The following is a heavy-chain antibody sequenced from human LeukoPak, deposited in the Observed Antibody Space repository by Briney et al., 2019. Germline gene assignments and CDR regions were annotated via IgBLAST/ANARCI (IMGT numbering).Heavy chain of an antibody. CDR2: IKSKTDGGTT. D-gene: IGHD7-27*01. V-gene: IGHV3-15*01. J-gene: IGHJ4*02. CDR1: GFTFSNYG. CDR3: TTDPSGLSLGDY. Sequence: GGSLRLSCAASGFTFSNYGMHWVRQAPGKGLEWVGRIKSKTDGGTTDYAAPVKGRFTISRDDSKNTLYLQMNSLKTEDTAVYYCTTDPSGLSLGDYWGQGTLVTVSS.